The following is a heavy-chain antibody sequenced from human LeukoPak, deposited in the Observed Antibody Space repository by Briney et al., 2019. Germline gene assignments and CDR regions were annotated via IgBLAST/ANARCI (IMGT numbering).Heavy chain of an antibody. CDR2: IRSRTDGGTT. Sequence: GGSLRLSCAASGFSFSYAWLSWVRQAPGKGLEWVGRIRSRTDGGTTVYAAPVKGRFTISRDDSKNTLYLQMNILETEDTAVYYCTTDGGSGWYNGDYWGQGTLVTVSS. V-gene: IGHV3-15*01. CDR1: GFSFSYAW. J-gene: IGHJ4*02. D-gene: IGHD6-19*01. CDR3: TTDGGSGWYNGDY.